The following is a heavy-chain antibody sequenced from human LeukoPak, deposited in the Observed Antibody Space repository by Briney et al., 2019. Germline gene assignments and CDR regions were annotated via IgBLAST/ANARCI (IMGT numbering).Heavy chain of an antibody. CDR3: ARHSLGHHGPWDGMDV. V-gene: IGHV5-51*01. CDR1: GYRFTSYG. CDR2: IYPGESYN. Sequence: GAPLKISSQGSGYRFTSYGIGWVRPMPGKGLEWMGSIYPGESYNRYTLSFQGQVTISADKYISTAYLQWSSVKAWDTAMYYCARHSLGHHGPWDGMDVWGQGTTVTVSS. D-gene: IGHD7-27*01. J-gene: IGHJ6*02.